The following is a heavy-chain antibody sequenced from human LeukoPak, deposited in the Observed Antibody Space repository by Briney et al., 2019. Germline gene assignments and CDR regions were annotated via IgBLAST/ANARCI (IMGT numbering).Heavy chain of an antibody. CDR3: ARDLGQYYDTSDNWFDP. V-gene: IGHV3-7*01. CDR1: GFTFSSHW. J-gene: IGHJ5*02. Sequence: GGSLRLSCTVSGFTFSSHWMSWVRQAPGKGLEWVANINPDGNDKQYVDSVKGRFTISRDNAKNTLNLQMNSLRAEDTAVYYCARDLGQYYDTSDNWFDPWGQGTLVTVSS. CDR2: INPDGNDK. D-gene: IGHD3-22*01.